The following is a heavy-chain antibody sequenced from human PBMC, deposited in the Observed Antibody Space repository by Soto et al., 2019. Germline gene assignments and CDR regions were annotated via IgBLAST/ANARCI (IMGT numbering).Heavy chain of an antibody. CDR2: INPNSGGT. CDR3: ARDGRYCSGGSCYPHYYYYMDV. Sequence: ASVKVSCKASGYTFTGYYMHWVRQAPGQGLEWMGWINPNSGGTNYAQKFQGWVTMTRETSISTAYMELSRLRSDDTAVYYCARDGRYCSGGSCYPHYYYYMDVWGKGTTVTVSS. CDR1: GYTFTGYY. V-gene: IGHV1-2*04. D-gene: IGHD2-15*01. J-gene: IGHJ6*03.